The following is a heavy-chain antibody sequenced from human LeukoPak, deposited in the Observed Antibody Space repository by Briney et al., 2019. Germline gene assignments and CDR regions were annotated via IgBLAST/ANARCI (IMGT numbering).Heavy chain of an antibody. CDR2: IYNSGST. CDR1: GGSTSRHY. CDR3: ARASAGAIFYYGMDV. D-gene: IGHD3-3*01. J-gene: IGHJ6*02. V-gene: IGHV4-59*11. Sequence: SETLSLTCTLSGGSTSRHYWSWIGQSPGKGLEWIGCIYNSGSTGYNPTLKSRVTRSEYTSQIQFSLRLISVTAADTSVYSCARASAGAIFYYGMDVWGQGTTVTVSS.